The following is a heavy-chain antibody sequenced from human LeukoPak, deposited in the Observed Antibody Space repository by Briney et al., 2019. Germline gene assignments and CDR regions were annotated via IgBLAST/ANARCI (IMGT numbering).Heavy chain of an antibody. D-gene: IGHD3-3*01. CDR1: GGTFSSYA. CDR3: ARLKTILEWFAYMDV. CDR2: IIPILGTA. V-gene: IGHV1-69*01. Sequence: SVKVSCKASGGTFSSYAISWVRQAPGQGLEWMGGIIPILGTANYAQKFQGRVTITADESTSTAYMELSSLRSEDTAVYYCARLKTILEWFAYMDVWGKGTTVTVSS. J-gene: IGHJ6*03.